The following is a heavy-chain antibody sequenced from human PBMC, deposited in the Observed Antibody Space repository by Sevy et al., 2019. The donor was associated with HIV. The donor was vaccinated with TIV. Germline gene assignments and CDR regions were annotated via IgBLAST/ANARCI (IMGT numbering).Heavy chain of an antibody. Sequence: GGSLRLSCEASGFTFSTYWMTWIRQAPGKGLEWVANMNQDGSDKFYVDSVKGRFTISRDNAKTTLFLQMNRLRAEDAAMYYCTRDINPRCGDYSCDAFDIWGQGTMVTVSS. CDR2: MNQDGSDK. CDR3: TRDINPRCGDYSCDAFDI. J-gene: IGHJ3*02. D-gene: IGHD2-21*01. CDR1: GFTFSTYW. V-gene: IGHV3-7*01.